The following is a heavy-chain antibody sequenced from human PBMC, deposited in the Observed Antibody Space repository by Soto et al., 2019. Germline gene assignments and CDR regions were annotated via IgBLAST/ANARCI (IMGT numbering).Heavy chain of an antibody. CDR1: GFTFSSYG. CDR2: ISYDGSNK. Sequence: QVQLVESGGGVVQPGRSLRLSCAASGFTFSSYGMHWVRQAPGKGLEWVALISYDGSNKYYADSVKGRFTMSRDNSKKTLYLQMNSLRSEDTAVYYCAKDLGHGGRGAFDIWGQGTMVTVSS. CDR3: AKDLGHGGRGAFDI. D-gene: IGHD7-27*01. V-gene: IGHV3-30*18. J-gene: IGHJ3*02.